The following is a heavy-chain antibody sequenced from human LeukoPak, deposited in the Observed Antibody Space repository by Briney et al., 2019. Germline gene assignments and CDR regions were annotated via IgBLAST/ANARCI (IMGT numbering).Heavy chain of an antibody. D-gene: IGHD3-22*01. V-gene: IGHV3-74*01. J-gene: IGHJ2*01. CDR3: ARVGRYDSSGYPRGRSYFDL. CDR2: IKTDGTSP. CDR1: GFTFSNYW. Sequence: GGSLRLSCAASGFTFSNYWMHWVRQAPGEGLVWVSRIKTDGTSPSYVDSVKGRFTISRDNAKNTLYLQMNSLRAEDTAVYYCARVGRYDSSGYPRGRSYFDLWGRGTLVTVSS.